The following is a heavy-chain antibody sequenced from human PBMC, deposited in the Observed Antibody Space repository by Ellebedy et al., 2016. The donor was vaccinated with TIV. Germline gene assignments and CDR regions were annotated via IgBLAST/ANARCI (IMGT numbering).Heavy chain of an antibody. J-gene: IGHJ5*02. CDR3: ARGARGVGDWFDP. D-gene: IGHD6-6*01. CDR1: GLTFSSYA. CDR2: ISGSGNST. Sequence: GESLKISXAASGLTFSSYAMSWVRQAPGKGLEWVSAISGSGNSTYYADSLKGRFTISRDNSKNTVYLQMNSLRAEDRAVYDCARGARGVGDWFDPWGQGRLVTVSS. V-gene: IGHV3-23*01.